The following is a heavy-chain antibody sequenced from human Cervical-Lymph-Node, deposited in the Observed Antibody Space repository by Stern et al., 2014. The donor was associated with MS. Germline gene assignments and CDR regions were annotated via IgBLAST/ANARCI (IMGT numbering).Heavy chain of an antibody. CDR3: AKETPSPHSYGYAGLDH. CDR2: ISGSGGST. V-gene: IGHV3-23*04. Sequence: EVQLVESGGGLVQPGGSLRLSCAASGFTFSSYAMSWVRQAPGKGLEWVSVISGSGGSTSYADSVKGRFTISRDNSKNTLYLQMNSLRAEDAAVYYCAKETPSPHSYGYAGLDHWGQGTLVTVSS. D-gene: IGHD5-18*01. CDR1: GFTFSSYA. J-gene: IGHJ4*02.